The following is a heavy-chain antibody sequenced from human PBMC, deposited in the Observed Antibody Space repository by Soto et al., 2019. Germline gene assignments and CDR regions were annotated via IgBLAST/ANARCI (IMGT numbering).Heavy chain of an antibody. V-gene: IGHV1-69*13. CDR2: IIPIFGTA. J-gene: IGHJ3*02. Sequence: ASVKVSCKASGGTFSSYAISWVRQAPGQGLEWMGGIIPIFGTANYAQKFQGRVTITADESTSTAYMELSRLRSDDTAVYYCARGRNLAKIIAVAYDAFDIWGQGTMVTVSS. CDR1: GGTFSSYA. D-gene: IGHD6-19*01. CDR3: ARGRNLAKIIAVAYDAFDI.